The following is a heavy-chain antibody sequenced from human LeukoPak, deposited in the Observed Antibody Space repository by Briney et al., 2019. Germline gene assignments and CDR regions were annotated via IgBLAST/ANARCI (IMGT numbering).Heavy chain of an antibody. CDR3: ARARITAANWFDP. CDR2: ISSSSSYI. CDR1: GFTFSSYS. V-gene: IGHV3-21*01. Sequence: GGSLRLSCAASGFTFSSYSMNWVRQAPGKGLEWVSSISSSSSYIYYADSVKGRFTVSRDNAKNSLYLQMNSLRAEDTAVYYCARARITAANWFDPWGQGTLVTVSS. J-gene: IGHJ5*02. D-gene: IGHD6-25*01.